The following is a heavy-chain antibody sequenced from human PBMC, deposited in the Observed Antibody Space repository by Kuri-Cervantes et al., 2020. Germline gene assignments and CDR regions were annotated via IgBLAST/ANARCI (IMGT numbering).Heavy chain of an antibody. Sequence: GESLKISCAASGFTFRNHGMHWVRQSPGKGLEGVAVISFDGTNRFYGDSVKGRFTISRDNSKSTVFLQMNNLRGDDTAVYYCARDRSVGGMDVWGHGTTVTVSS. D-gene: IGHD2-15*01. J-gene: IGHJ6*02. V-gene: IGHV3-33*05. CDR1: GFTFRNHG. CDR3: ARDRSVGGMDV. CDR2: ISFDGTNR.